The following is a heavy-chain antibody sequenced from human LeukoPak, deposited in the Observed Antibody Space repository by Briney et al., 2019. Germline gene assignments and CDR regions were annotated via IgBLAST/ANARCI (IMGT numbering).Heavy chain of an antibody. J-gene: IGHJ3*02. CDR2: INPNSGGT. CDR1: GYTFTSYG. D-gene: IGHD2-8*01. CDR3: AVKDCTNGVCGGDAFDI. V-gene: IGHV1-2*02. Sequence: ASVKVSCKASGYTFTSYGISWVRQAPGQGLEWMGWINPNSGGTNYAQKFQGRVTMTRDTSISTAYMELSRLRSDDTAVYYCAVKDCTNGVCGGDAFDIWGQGTMVTVSS.